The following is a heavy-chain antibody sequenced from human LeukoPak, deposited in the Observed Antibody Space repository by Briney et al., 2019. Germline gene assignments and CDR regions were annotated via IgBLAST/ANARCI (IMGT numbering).Heavy chain of an antibody. J-gene: IGHJ6*03. V-gene: IGHV3-23*01. D-gene: IGHD2-2*01. CDR1: GFTFSSYG. CDR3: AKGTSWYQNYYYYYMDV. CDR2: ISGSGGST. Sequence: PGGTLRLSCAASGFTFSSYGMSWVRQAPGKGLEWVSAISGSGGSTYYADSVKGRFTISRDNSKNTLYLQMNSLRAEDTAVYYCAKGTSWYQNYYYYYMDVWGKGTTVTISS.